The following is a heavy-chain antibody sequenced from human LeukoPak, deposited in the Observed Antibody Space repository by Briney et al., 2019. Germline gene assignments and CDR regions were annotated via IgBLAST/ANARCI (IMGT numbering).Heavy chain of an antibody. J-gene: IGHJ6*03. V-gene: IGHV3-21*01. Sequence: GGSLRLSCAASGFTFSSYTMNWVRQAPGKGLEWVSSISTSSSYIYYADSVKGRFTISRDNAKKSLYLQMNSLRAEDTAVYYCARDAIQEGLFENYYYYYMDVWGKGTTVTVSS. D-gene: IGHD3-3*01. CDR1: GFTFSSYT. CDR3: ARDAIQEGLFENYYYYYMDV. CDR2: ISTSSSYI.